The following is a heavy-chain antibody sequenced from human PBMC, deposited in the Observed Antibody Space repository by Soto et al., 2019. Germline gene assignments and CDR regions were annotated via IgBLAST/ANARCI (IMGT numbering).Heavy chain of an antibody. D-gene: IGHD2-8*02. V-gene: IGHV5-51*01. CDR3: ASLGWLSPYWSHGQHFDY. CDR1: GYSFTSYW. J-gene: IGHJ4*02. CDR2: IYPGDSDT. Sequence: PXESLKISCKGSGYSFTSYWIGWVRQMPGKGLEWMGIIYPGDSDTRYSPSFQGQVTISADKSISTAYLQWSSLKASDTAMYYCASLGWLSPYWSHGQHFDYWGEGNLVTVSS.